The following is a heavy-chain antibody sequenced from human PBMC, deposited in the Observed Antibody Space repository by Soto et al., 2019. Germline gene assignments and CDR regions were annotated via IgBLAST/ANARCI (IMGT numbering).Heavy chain of an antibody. D-gene: IGHD3-9*01. CDR2: ISGSGGST. J-gene: IGHJ4*02. CDR1: GFTFSSYA. Sequence: EVQLLESGGGLVQPGGSLRLSCAASGFTFSSYARSWVRQAPGKGLEWVSAISGSGGSTYYADSVKGRFTISRDNSKNTLYLQMNSLRAEDTAVYYCAAKYDILTGPDYWGQGTLVTVSS. V-gene: IGHV3-23*01. CDR3: AAKYDILTGPDY.